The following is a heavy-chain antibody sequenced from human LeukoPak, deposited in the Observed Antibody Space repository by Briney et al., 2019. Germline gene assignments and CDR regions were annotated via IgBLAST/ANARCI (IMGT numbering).Heavy chain of an antibody. V-gene: IGHV3-23*01. CDR1: GFAFNVFG. Sequence: GGSLRLSCEGSGFAFNVFGIHWIRQAPGKGLEWVSAISGSGGSTYYADSVKGRFTISRDNSKNTLYLQMNSLRAEDTAVYYCAKDRRGSYYPYYFDYWGQGTLVTVSS. CDR3: AKDRRGSYYPYYFDY. J-gene: IGHJ4*02. CDR2: ISGSGGST. D-gene: IGHD1-26*01.